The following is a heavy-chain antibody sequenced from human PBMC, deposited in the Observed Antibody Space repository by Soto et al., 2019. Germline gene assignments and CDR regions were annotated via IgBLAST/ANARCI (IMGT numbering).Heavy chain of an antibody. Sequence: KPSETLSLTCAVYGGSFSGYYCSCIRHPPWKGLEWIGEINHSGSTNYNPSLKSRVTISVDTSKNQFSLKLSSVSAADTAVYYCARVVKAAGTLGGAFDIWGQGTMVTV. V-gene: IGHV4-34*01. CDR3: ARVVKAAGTLGGAFDI. J-gene: IGHJ3*02. CDR2: INHSGST. CDR1: GGSFSGYY. D-gene: IGHD6-13*01.